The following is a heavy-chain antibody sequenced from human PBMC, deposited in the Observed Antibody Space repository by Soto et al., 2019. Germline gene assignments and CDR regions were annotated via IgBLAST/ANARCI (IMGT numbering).Heavy chain of an antibody. CDR3: ARGQRGSGWHIDY. D-gene: IGHD6-19*01. CDR2: INHSGST. Sequence: PSETLSLTCAVYGGSFSGYYWSWIRQPPGKGLEWIGEINHSGSTNYNPSLKSRVTISVDTSKNQFSLKLSSVTAADTAVYYCARGQRGSGWHIDYWGQGTLVTVSS. J-gene: IGHJ4*02. V-gene: IGHV4-34*01. CDR1: GGSFSGYY.